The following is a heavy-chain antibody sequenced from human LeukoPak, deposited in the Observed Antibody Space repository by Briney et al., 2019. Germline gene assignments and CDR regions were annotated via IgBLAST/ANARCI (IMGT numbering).Heavy chain of an antibody. CDR1: GGSFSGYY. D-gene: IGHD6-19*01. V-gene: IGHV4-34*01. J-gene: IGHJ4*02. CDR2: INHSGST. Sequence: SETLSLTCAVYGGSFSGYYWSWIRQPPGKGLEGIGEINHSGSTNYNPSLKSRVTISVDTSKNQFSLKLSSVTAADTAVYYCARGPRGTIAVAEFDYWGQGTLVTVSS. CDR3: ARGPRGTIAVAEFDY.